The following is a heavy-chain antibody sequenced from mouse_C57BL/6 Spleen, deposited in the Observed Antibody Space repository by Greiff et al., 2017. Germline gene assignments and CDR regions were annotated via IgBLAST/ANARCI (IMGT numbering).Heavy chain of an antibody. J-gene: IGHJ1*03. CDR2: IYPGSGST. V-gene: IGHV1-55*01. CDR1: GYTFTSYW. Sequence: QVQLQQPGAELVKPGASVKMSCKASGYTFTSYWITWVKQRPGQGLEWIGDIYPGSGSTNYNEKFKSKATLTVDTSSSTAYMQLSSLTSEDSAVXYCAYGYDGYWYFDVWGTGTTVTVSS. CDR3: AYGYDGYWYFDV. D-gene: IGHD2-2*01.